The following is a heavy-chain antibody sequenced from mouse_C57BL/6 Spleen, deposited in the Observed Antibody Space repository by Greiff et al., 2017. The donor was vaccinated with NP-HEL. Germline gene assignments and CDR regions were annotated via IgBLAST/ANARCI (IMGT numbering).Heavy chain of an antibody. Sequence: EVKVEESGGGLVQPGGSMTLSCAASGFTFSNYWMNWVRQPPEKGLEWVAQIRLKSDNYATHYAESVQGRFTFSRNNSKNSVYLQINNIRAEDTGIYYCTDYCGSSHVFAYWGQGTLVTVSA. CDR3: TDYCGSSHVFAY. D-gene: IGHD1-1*01. V-gene: IGHV6-3*01. J-gene: IGHJ3*01. CDR1: GFTFSNYW. CDR2: IRLKSDNYAT.